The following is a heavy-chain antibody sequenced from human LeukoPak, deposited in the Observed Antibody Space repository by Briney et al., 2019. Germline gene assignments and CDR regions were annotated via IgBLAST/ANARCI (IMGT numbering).Heavy chain of an antibody. CDR2: IIPIFGTA. J-gene: IGHJ4*02. Sequence: ASVKLSCKASGGTFSSYAISWVRQAPGQGLEWMGGIIPIFGTANYAQKFQGRGTITTDESTSTAYMELSSLRSEDTAVYYCASQPSNYDFWSGYFFDYWGQGTLVTVSS. D-gene: IGHD3-3*01. CDR3: ASQPSNYDFWSGYFFDY. CDR1: GGTFSSYA. V-gene: IGHV1-69*05.